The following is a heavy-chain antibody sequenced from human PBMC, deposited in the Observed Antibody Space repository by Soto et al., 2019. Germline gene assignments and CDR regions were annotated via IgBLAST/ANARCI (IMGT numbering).Heavy chain of an antibody. CDR3: ASDLRGWPAY. CDR2: INAGNGNT. Sequence: GAAGKVRWEAWGSRNAGNGMHWGRQAPGQRLEWMGWINAGNGNTKYSQKFQGRVTITRDTSASTAYMELSSLRSEDTAVYYCASDLRGWPAYSAQRSLVPVSS. CDR1: GSRNAGNG. J-gene: IGHJ1*01. D-gene: IGHD2-15*01. V-gene: IGHV1-3*01.